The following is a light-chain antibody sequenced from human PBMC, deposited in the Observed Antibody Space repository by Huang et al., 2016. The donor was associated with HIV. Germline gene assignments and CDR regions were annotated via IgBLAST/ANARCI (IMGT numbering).Light chain of an antibody. CDR3: QQYNNWPPWT. CDR2: GAS. V-gene: IGKV3-15*01. Sequence: DIVLAQSPATLSVSPGERATLSCRASQSVNSNLAWYQQKPGKAPRLLIYGASTRAQGISARCSGSGSGTDFTLTISSLQSEDLAIYYCQQYNNWPPWTFGQGTKVEI. J-gene: IGKJ1*01. CDR1: QSVNSN.